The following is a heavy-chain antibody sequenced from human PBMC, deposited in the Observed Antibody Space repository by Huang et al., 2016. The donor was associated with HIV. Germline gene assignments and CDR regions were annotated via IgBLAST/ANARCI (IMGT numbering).Heavy chain of an antibody. D-gene: IGHD3-10*01. CDR3: ARDATKNPRGWFDP. CDR1: GGSLSGYY. Sequence: QVHLQQWGAGLLKSAETLSLTCAVYGGSLSGYYWSWLRQTPGKGLEWIGEINHIGSPNYNPSLKSRVSMSMDGSKKQFSLKLRSISDADTAVYFCARDATKNPRGWFDPWGQGTLVTVSS. CDR2: INHIGSP. V-gene: IGHV4-34*02. J-gene: IGHJ5*02.